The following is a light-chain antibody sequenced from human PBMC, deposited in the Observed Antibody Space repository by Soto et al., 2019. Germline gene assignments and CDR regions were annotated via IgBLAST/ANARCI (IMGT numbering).Light chain of an antibody. J-gene: IGLJ1*01. Sequence: QPVLTQSPSVSGAPGQRVSISCTGSTSNIGAPYDVHWYQHLPGTAPKLLIYGDNNRPSGVPDRFSGSKSGTSASLAITRLQAEDEADYYCQSYDISLHNYVFGTGTKVTVL. V-gene: IGLV1-40*01. CDR1: TSNIGAPYD. CDR3: QSYDISLHNYV. CDR2: GDN.